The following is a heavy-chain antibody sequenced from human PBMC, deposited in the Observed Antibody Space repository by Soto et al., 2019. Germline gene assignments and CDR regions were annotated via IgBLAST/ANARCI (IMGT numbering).Heavy chain of an antibody. V-gene: IGHV4-34*01. J-gene: IGHJ4*02. Sequence: SETLSLTCAVYGGSFSGYYWSWIRQPPGKGLEWIGEINHSGSTNYNPSLKSRVTISVDTSKNQFSLKMSSVTAADTAVYYCAIPGWGSGWFDYWGQGTLVTVSS. CDR2: INHSGST. CDR1: GGSFSGYY. CDR3: AIPGWGSGWFDY. D-gene: IGHD6-19*01.